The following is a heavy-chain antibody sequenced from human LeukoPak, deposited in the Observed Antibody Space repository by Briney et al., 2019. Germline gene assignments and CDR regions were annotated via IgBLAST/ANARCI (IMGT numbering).Heavy chain of an antibody. CDR2: IYYSGST. CDR3: ARGPSTHIVVVPGNGMDV. J-gene: IGHJ6*02. CDR1: GGSISSGDYY. V-gene: IGHV4-61*08. Sequence: SETLSLTCTVSGGSISSGDYYWSWIRQPPGTGLEWIGYIYYSGSTNYNPSLKSRGTISVDTSKNQFSLKLSSVTAADTAVYYCARGPSTHIVVVPGNGMDVWGQGTTVTVSS. D-gene: IGHD2-2*01.